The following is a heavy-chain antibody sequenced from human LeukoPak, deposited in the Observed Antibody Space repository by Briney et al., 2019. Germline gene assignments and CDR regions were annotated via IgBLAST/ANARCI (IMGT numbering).Heavy chain of an antibody. D-gene: IGHD5-24*01. CDR3: ARLWVEMGAFDI. CDR1: GGSISSYY. V-gene: IGHV4-59*08. J-gene: IGHJ3*02. Sequence: SETLSLTCTVSGGSISSYYWSWIRQPPGKGLEWIGYIYYSGSTNYNPSLKSRVTISVDTSKNQFSLKLSSVTAADTAVYYCARLWVEMGAFDIWGQGTMVTVSS. CDR2: IYYSGST.